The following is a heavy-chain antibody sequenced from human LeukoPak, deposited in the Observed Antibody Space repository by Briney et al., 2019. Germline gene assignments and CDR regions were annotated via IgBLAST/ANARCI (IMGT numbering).Heavy chain of an antibody. V-gene: IGHV4-31*03. CDR2: IYYSGST. Sequence: SQTLSLTCTVSGGSISSGGYYWSWIRQHPGKGLEWIGYIYYSGSTYYNPSLKSRVTISVDPSKNQFSLKLSSVTAADTAVYYCARVTITMVRGVDYWGQGTLVTVSS. J-gene: IGHJ4*02. CDR1: GGSISSGGYY. D-gene: IGHD3-10*01. CDR3: ARVTITMVRGVDY.